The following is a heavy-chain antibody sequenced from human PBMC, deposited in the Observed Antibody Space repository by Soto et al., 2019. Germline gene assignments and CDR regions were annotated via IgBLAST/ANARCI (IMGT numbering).Heavy chain of an antibody. D-gene: IGHD3-10*01. CDR1: GFTFSSYS. CDR2: ISSSSSYI. Sequence: GGSLRLSCAASGFTFSSYSMNWVRQAPGKGLEWVSSISSSSSYIYYADSVKGRFTISRDNAKNSLYLQMNSLRAEDTAVYYCARPIWFGEFHYFDYWGQGTLVTVSS. CDR3: ARPIWFGEFHYFDY. V-gene: IGHV3-21*01. J-gene: IGHJ4*02.